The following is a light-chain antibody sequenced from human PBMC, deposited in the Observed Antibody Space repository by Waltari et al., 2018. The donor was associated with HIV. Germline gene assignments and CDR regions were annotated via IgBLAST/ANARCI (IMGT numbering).Light chain of an antibody. Sequence: EIVLTQSPPTLSVSPGERATLSCRASQSVTSNLAWYQQKPGQAPRLLIYGASTRATGFPARFSGSGSGTEFTLTISRLQSEDFAVYYCQQYNNWPYTFGQGTKLEIK. V-gene: IGKV3-15*01. J-gene: IGKJ2*01. CDR3: QQYNNWPYT. CDR2: GAS. CDR1: QSVTSN.